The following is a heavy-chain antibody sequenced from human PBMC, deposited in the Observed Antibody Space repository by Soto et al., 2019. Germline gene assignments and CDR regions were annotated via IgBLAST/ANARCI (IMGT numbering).Heavy chain of an antibody. Sequence: QINLNESGPTVVRPTETLTLTCRFSGFSLTTSGVGVGWVSQSPGKAPEWLALIYWDDDKRYSESLKSRLTITKDTSKNQVVLTVANLDPTDTATYYCAHRVLRTVFGLVTTTAIYFDFWGQGTPVTVSS. CDR1: GFSLTTSGVG. J-gene: IGHJ4*02. V-gene: IGHV2-5*02. CDR3: AHRVLRTVFGLVTTTAIYFDF. CDR2: IYWDDDK. D-gene: IGHD3-3*01.